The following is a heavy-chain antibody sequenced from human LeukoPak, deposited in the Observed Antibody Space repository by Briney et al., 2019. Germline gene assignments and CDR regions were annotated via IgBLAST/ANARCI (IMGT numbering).Heavy chain of an antibody. CDR1: GFTFSSYS. V-gene: IGHV3-21*01. Sequence: GGSLRLSCAASGFTFSSYSMNWVRQAPGKGLEWVPSISSSSSYIYYADSVKGRFTISRDNAKNSLYLQMNSLRAEDTAVYYCARDPSIAAAGPEHFGYYYMDVWGKGTTVTVSS. CDR2: ISSSSSYI. D-gene: IGHD6-13*01. CDR3: ARDPSIAAAGPEHFGYYYMDV. J-gene: IGHJ6*03.